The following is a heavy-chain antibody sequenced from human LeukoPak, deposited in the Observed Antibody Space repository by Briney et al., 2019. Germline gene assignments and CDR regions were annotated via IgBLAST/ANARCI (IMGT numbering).Heavy chain of an antibody. Sequence: GGSPRLSCAASGLTFSSYAMSWVRQAPGEGLEWVSTISGTGVSTYYTDSVKGRFTISRDNSKNTLFLQMDSLRAEDTALYYCGKTLYGYNSGSYDYWGQGTLVTVSS. CDR3: GKTLYGYNSGSYDY. CDR2: ISGTGVST. J-gene: IGHJ4*02. D-gene: IGHD6-19*01. CDR1: GLTFSSYA. V-gene: IGHV3-23*01.